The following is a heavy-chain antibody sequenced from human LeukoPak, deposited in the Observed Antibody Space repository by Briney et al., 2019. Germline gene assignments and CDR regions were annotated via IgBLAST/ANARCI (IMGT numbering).Heavy chain of an antibody. CDR3: ATWPGGWYGEDS. CDR2: IYGGGTT. Sequence: GGSLRLSCAASGFTVSSNFMRWVRQAPGEGLEWVSVIYGGGTTYYADSVKGRLTTSRDNYKKTLYLQINSLRAEDTAVYYCATWPGGWYGEDSWGQGTLVTVSS. J-gene: IGHJ4*02. V-gene: IGHV3-53*01. CDR1: GFTVSSNF. D-gene: IGHD6-19*01.